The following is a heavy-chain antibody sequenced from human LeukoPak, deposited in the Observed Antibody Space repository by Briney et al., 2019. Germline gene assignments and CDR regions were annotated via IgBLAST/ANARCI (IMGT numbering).Heavy chain of an antibody. CDR3: ARDPYSSTWSYGMDV. D-gene: IGHD6-6*01. J-gene: IGHJ6*02. CDR1: GFTVISNY. CDR2: IYSGGST. Sequence: SGGSLRLSCAASGFTVISNYMSWVRQAPGKGLEWVSVIYSGGSTYYADSVKGRFTISRHNSKNTLYLQMNSLRAEDTAVYCCARDPYSSTWSYGMDVWGQGTTVTVSS. V-gene: IGHV3-53*04.